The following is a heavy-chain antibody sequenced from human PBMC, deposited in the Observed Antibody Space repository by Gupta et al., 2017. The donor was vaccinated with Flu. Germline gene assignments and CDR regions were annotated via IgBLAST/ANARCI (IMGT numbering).Heavy chain of an antibody. V-gene: IGHV3-23*01. CDR3: GIRQIAMAGYYYGMDV. J-gene: IGHJ6*02. Sequence: EVQLLESGGGLVQTGGSLRLSCAASGFTFSNFAMSWVRQAPGKGLEWVSAISVSGSSTFYADSVKGRFTISRDNSKTTLYLQMNSLRVEDTAIYYCGIRQIAMAGYYYGMDVWGQGTAVTVSS. D-gene: IGHD6-19*01. CDR2: ISVSGSST. CDR1: GFTFSNFA.